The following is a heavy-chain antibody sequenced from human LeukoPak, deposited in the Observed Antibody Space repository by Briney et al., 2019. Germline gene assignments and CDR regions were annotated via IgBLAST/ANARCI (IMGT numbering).Heavy chain of an antibody. CDR1: GYSFTSYY. V-gene: IGHV1-46*01. J-gene: IGHJ4*02. D-gene: IGHD2-2*01. CDR3: ARDPRGYCSSTSCRGGY. CDR2: INPSDGTT. Sequence: GASVKVSCKASGYSFTSYYIHWVRQAPGQGLEWMGIINPSDGTTNYAQKFQGRVTMTRDMSTTTVYVELSSLKSEDTAVYYCARDPRGYCSSTSCRGGYWGQGTLVTVSS.